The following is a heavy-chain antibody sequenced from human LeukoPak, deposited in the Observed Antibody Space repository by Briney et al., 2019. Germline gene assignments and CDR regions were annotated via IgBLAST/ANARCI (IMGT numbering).Heavy chain of an antibody. CDR3: AILAAAGPLVDFDL. CDR2: FDPEDGET. J-gene: IGHJ2*01. V-gene: IGHV1-24*01. Sequence: ALVKVSCKVSGYTLTELSMHWVRQAPGKGLEWMGGFDPEDGETIYAQKFQGRVTMTEDTSTDTAYMELSSLRSEDTAVYYCAILAAAGPLVDFDLWGRGTLVTVSS. D-gene: IGHD6-13*01. CDR1: GYTLTELS.